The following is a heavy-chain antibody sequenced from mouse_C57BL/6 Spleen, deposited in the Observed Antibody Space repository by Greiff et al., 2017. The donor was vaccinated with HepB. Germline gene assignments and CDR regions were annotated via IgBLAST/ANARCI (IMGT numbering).Heavy chain of an antibody. V-gene: IGHV5-16*01. Sequence: EVKVVESEGGLVQPGSSMKLSCTASGFTFSDYYMAWVRQVPEKGLEWVANINYDGSSTYYLDSLKSRFIISRDNAKNILYLQMSSLKSEDTATYYCARDNYYGSSGEAMDYWGQGTSVTVSS. CDR1: GFTFSDYY. CDR3: ARDNYYGSSGEAMDY. J-gene: IGHJ4*01. D-gene: IGHD1-1*01. CDR2: INYDGSST.